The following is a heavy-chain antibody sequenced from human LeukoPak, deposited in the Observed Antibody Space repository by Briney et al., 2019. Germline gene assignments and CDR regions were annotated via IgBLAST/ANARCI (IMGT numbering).Heavy chain of an antibody. CDR3: ARQAGWRRGVLVVVPAASLDY. V-gene: IGHV4-38-2*01. J-gene: IGHJ4*02. CDR1: GYSISSGYY. CDR2: IYHSGST. D-gene: IGHD2-2*01. Sequence: PSGTLSLTCAVSGYSISSGYYWGWIRQPPGKGLEWIGSIYHSGSTYYNPSLKSRVTISVDTSKNQFSLKLSSVTAADTAVYYCARQAGWRRGVLVVVPAASLDYWGRGTLVTVSS.